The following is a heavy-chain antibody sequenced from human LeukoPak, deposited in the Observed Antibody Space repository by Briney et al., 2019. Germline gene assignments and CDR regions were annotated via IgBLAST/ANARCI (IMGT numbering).Heavy chain of an antibody. CDR2: INTDGSST. D-gene: IGHD4-17*01. J-gene: IGHJ4*02. CDR1: GLTFSSDW. Sequence: GGSLRLSCAASGLTFSSDWMHWVRQAPGKGLVWVSRINTDGSSTSYADSVKGRFTISRDNAKNTLYLQMNSLRAEDTAVYFCARIGRTVTSLNWGQGTLVTVSS. V-gene: IGHV3-74*01. CDR3: ARIGRTVTSLN.